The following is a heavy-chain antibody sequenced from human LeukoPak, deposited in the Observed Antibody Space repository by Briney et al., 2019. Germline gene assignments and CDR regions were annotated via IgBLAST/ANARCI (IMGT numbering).Heavy chain of an antibody. CDR1: GGSFSGYY. V-gene: IGHV4-34*01. Sequence: PSETLSLTCAVYGGSFSGYYWSWIRQPPGKGLEWIGEISHSGSTSYSPSLRSRVTISVDTSMTQFSLKVSSVTAADTAVYYCARGSFGIEKQLVREYFYGMNVWGQGTTVTVSS. CDR3: ARGSFGIEKQLVREYFYGMNV. J-gene: IGHJ6*02. D-gene: IGHD6-13*01. CDR2: ISHSGST.